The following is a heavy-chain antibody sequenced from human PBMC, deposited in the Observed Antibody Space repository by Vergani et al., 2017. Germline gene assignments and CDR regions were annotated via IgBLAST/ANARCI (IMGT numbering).Heavy chain of an antibody. J-gene: IGHJ4*02. CDR2: MNPNSGNT. CDR1: GYTFTSYD. Sequence: QVQLVQSGADVKKPGASVKVSCKASGYTFTSYDINWVRQATGQGLEWMGWMNPNSGNTGYAQKLQGRVTMTTDTSTSTGYMELRSLRSDDTAVYYCARGLEGGYFDYGGQGALVTVYS. CDR3: ARGLEGGYFDY. D-gene: IGHD1-1*01. V-gene: IGHV1-8*01.